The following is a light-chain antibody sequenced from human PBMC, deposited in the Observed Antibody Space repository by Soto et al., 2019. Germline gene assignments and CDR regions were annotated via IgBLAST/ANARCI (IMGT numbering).Light chain of an antibody. J-gene: IGLJ1*01. Sequence: QSALTQPASVSGSPGQSITISCTRTSSDVGGYNYVSWCQQHPGKAPKLIIYEVNNRPSGVSSRFSGSKSGNTASLTISGLQAEDEADYYCSSYTSSRAYVFGIGTKLTVL. CDR3: SSYTSSRAYV. CDR1: SSDVGGYNY. CDR2: EVN. V-gene: IGLV2-14*01.